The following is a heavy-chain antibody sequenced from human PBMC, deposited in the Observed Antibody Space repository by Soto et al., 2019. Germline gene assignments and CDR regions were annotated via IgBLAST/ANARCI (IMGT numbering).Heavy chain of an antibody. CDR1: GGSISSGGYY. D-gene: IGHD5-12*01. V-gene: IGHV4-31*01. J-gene: IGHJ3*02. Sequence: QVQLQESGPGLVKPSQTLSLTCTVSGGSISSGGYYWSWLRQHPGKGLEWIVYIYYSGTTNYNPSLKTQLTISVDTSQNLSSLKLNSMTAAYTALYYCARDESATDAFDIWGQGTMVTVSS. CDR3: ARDESATDAFDI. CDR2: IYYSGTT.